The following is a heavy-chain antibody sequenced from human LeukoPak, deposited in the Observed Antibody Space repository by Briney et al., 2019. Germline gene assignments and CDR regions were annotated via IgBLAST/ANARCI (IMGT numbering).Heavy chain of an antibody. CDR3: SRSQFDY. J-gene: IGHJ4*02. V-gene: IGHV3-74*01. Sequence: PGGSLRLSCAASGFAFSSYWMLWVRQGPGKGLVWVSRIYGDGTSTTYADFAKGRFTISRDNTNNLLYLQMHSLRAEDTAIYYCSRSQFDYWGRGVLVTVSS. CDR2: IYGDGTST. CDR1: GFAFSSYW.